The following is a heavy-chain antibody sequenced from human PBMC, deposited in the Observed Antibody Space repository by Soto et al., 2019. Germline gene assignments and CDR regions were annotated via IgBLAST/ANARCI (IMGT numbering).Heavy chain of an antibody. D-gene: IGHD6-19*01. CDR2: INSDGSEK. CDR3: ASRSSGWYFDY. Sequence: GGSLRLSCAASGFTFSSYWMHWVRQAPGKGLVWVSRINSDGSEKWYVDSVKGRFTISRDNAKNSLYLQMNSLRAEDTAVYYCASRSSGWYFDYWGQGTLVTVSS. CDR1: GFTFSSYW. V-gene: IGHV3-74*01. J-gene: IGHJ4*02.